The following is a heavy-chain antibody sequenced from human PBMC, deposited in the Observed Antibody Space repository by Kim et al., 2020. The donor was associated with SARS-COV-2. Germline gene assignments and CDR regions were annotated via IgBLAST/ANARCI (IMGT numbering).Heavy chain of an antibody. D-gene: IGHD7-27*01. J-gene: IGHJ4*02. CDR3: ANTGLGLCRIKFDY. Sequence: AASVKGRFCVSRDNSKNTLYLQRSGLGVEDSAVYYCANTGLGLCRIKFDYWGQGSLVTVSS. V-gene: IGHV3-23*01.